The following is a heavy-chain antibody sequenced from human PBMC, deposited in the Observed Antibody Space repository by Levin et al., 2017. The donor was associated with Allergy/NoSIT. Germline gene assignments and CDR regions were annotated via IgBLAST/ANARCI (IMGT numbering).Heavy chain of an antibody. CDR1: GYTFTSYD. CDR2: MNPNSGNT. D-gene: IGHD6-13*01. V-gene: IGHV1-8*01. Sequence: PAASVKVSYKASGYTFTSYDINWVRQATGQGLEWMGWMNPNSGNTGYAQKFQGRVTMTRNTSISTAYMELSSLRSEDTAVYYCARALASSSWGDYYYGMDVWGQGTTVTVSS. J-gene: IGHJ6*02. CDR3: ARALASSSWGDYYYGMDV.